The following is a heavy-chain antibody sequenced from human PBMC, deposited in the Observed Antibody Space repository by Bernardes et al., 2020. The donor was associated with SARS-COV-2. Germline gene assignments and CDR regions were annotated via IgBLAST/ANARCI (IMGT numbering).Heavy chain of an antibody. J-gene: IGHJ6*02. Sequence: GSLKISCKGSDYTFTNYWIGWVRQMPGKGLEWMGNIYPGDSDTKYRPSFQGRVTISADKSVNTAYLQWSSLKASDTAIYYFARRRYGDFGVDVWGQGTTVTVSS. CDR3: ARRRYGDFGVDV. V-gene: IGHV5-51*01. D-gene: IGHD4-17*01. CDR1: DYTFTNYW. CDR2: IYPGDSDT.